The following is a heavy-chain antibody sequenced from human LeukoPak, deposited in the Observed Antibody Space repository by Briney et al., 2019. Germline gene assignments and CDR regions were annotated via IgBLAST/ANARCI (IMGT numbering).Heavy chain of an antibody. V-gene: IGHV5-51*01. CDR2: IYPGDSDT. D-gene: IGHD3-22*01. J-gene: IGHJ5*02. CDR3: ARLRNSGYSYSPTWFDP. CDR1: GHSFTSYW. Sequence: GESVKISCKGSGHSFTSYWIGWVRQMPGKGLEWTGIIYPGDSDTRYSPSFQGQVTISADKSISTAYLQWSSLKASDTAMYYCARLRNSGYSYSPTWFDPWGQGTLVTVSS.